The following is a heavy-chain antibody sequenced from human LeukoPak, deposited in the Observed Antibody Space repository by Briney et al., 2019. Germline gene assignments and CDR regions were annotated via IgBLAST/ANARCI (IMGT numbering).Heavy chain of an antibody. V-gene: IGHV3-7*03. CDR3: ARDQYCSGGTCYYFGLDV. CDR2: VKQDGGEK. Sequence: GGSLRLSCAASGCTFSSFWMSWVRQAPGKGLEWVANVKQDGGEKYYVDSVKGRFTISRDNAKNSLYLQMNSLGAEDTAVYYCARDQYCSGGTCYYFGLDVWGKGTTVTVSS. J-gene: IGHJ6*04. D-gene: IGHD2-15*01. CDR1: GCTFSSFW.